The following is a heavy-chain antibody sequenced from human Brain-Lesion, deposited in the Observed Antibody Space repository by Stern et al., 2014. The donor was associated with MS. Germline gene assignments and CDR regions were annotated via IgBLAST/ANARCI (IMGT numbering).Heavy chain of an antibody. J-gene: IGHJ4*02. CDR3: TKDSGYFSGLFDS. D-gene: IGHD3-22*01. Sequence: EVQLVESGGGLVQPGRSLRLSCAASGFTFDDFAMHWVRQAPGKGLEWVSGINWNSGSLAYADSVKGRFSISRDSAKNSLFLQMNSLRPEDTALYYCTKDSGYFSGLFDSCGQGTLVTVSS. V-gene: IGHV3-9*01. CDR1: GFTFDDFA. CDR2: INWNSGSL.